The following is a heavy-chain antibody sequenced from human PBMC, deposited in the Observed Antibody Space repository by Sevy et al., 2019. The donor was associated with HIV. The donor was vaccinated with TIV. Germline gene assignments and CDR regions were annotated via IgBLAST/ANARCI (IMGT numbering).Heavy chain of an antibody. D-gene: IGHD6-19*01. J-gene: IGHJ4*02. CDR3: ARAEEGGWYYLDY. V-gene: IGHV3-30-3*01. Sequence: GGSLRLSCAASGFTFSSYAMHWVRQAPGKGLEWVAVISYDGSNKYYADSVKGRFTISRDNSKNTLYLQMNSLRAEDTAVYYCARAEEGGWYYLDYWGQGTLVTVSS. CDR1: GFTFSSYA. CDR2: ISYDGSNK.